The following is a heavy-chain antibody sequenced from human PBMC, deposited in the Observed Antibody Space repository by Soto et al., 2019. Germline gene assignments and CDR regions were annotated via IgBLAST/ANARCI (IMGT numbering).Heavy chain of an antibody. CDR2: ISWNSGSI. J-gene: IGHJ2*01. D-gene: IGHD2-15*01. Sequence: EVQLVESGGGLVQPGRSLRLSCAASGFTFDDYAMHWVRQAPGKGQEWVSGISWNSGSIGYADSVKGRFTISRDNAKNSLYLQMNSLRAEDTALYYCAKVAKISGLWYFDLWGRGTLVTVSS. CDR1: GFTFDDYA. CDR3: AKVAKISGLWYFDL. V-gene: IGHV3-9*01.